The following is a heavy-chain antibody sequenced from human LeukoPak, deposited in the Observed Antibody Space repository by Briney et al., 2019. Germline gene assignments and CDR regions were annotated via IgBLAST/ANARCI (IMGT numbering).Heavy chain of an antibody. CDR1: GLTFSSYG. CDR2: IWYDGSNK. Sequence: PGGSLRLSCAASGLTFSSYGMHWVRQAPGKGLEWVAVIWYDGSNKYYADSVKGRFTISRDNSKNTLYLQMNSLRAEDTAVYYCARDYDSSGYYPWDWGQGTLVTVSS. CDR3: ARDYDSSGYYPWD. J-gene: IGHJ4*02. V-gene: IGHV3-33*01. D-gene: IGHD3-22*01.